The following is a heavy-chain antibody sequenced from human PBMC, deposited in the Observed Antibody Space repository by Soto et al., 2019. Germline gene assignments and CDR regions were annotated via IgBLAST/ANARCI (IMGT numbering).Heavy chain of an antibody. CDR1: GSSISPYY. CDR2: IYYTGST. V-gene: IGHV4-59*01. Sequence: PSETLSLTCTVSGSSISPYYWSWIRQPPGKGLEWIGYIYYTGSTKYNPSLKSRVTISLGTSRNQVYLKLSSVTAADTAVYYCTRVGGYYGDYPNFDYWGPGTLVNVSS. J-gene: IGHJ4*02. CDR3: TRVGGYYGDYPNFDY. D-gene: IGHD4-17*01.